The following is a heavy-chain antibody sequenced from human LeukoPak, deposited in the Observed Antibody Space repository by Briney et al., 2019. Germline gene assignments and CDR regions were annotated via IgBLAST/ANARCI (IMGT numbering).Heavy chain of an antibody. CDR2: IYYSGST. CDR3: ARSQNYYGSGDY. D-gene: IGHD3-10*01. Sequence: SSETLSLTCTVSGGSISSYYWSWIRQSPGKGLEWIGYIYYSGSTNYNPSLQSRVTISVDTSKNQFSVKLSSVTAADTAVYYCARSQNYYGSGDYWSQGTLVTVSS. V-gene: IGHV4-59*01. J-gene: IGHJ4*02. CDR1: GGSISSYY.